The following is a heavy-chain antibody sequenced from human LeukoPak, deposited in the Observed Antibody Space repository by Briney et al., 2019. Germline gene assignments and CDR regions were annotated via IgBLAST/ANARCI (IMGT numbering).Heavy chain of an antibody. CDR1: GFTFSSYG. CDR3: ARARLMVYAMTPDYYYGMDV. D-gene: IGHD2-8*01. CDR2: IWYDGSNK. V-gene: IGHV3-33*01. J-gene: IGHJ6*02. Sequence: GGSLRLSCAASGFTFSSYGMHWVRQAPGKGLEWVAVIWYDGSNKYYADSVKGRFTISRDNSKNTLYLQMYSLRAEDTAVYYCARARLMVYAMTPDYYYGMDVWGQGTTVTVSS.